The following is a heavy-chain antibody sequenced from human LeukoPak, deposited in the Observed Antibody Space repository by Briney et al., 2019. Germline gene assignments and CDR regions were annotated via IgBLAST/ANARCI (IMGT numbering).Heavy chain of an antibody. CDR1: GFTFSYHA. CDR3: ARELFSSGSCPDG. CDR2: IWSDGSNK. Sequence: PGRSLRLSCSASGFTFSYHAIHWVRQAPGKGLEWVALIWSDGSNKYYADSVKGRITISRDNSKNTVYLQMNSLRAEDTAVYYCARELFSSGSCPDGWGQGTLVTVSS. J-gene: IGHJ4*02. D-gene: IGHD3-10*01. V-gene: IGHV3-33*01.